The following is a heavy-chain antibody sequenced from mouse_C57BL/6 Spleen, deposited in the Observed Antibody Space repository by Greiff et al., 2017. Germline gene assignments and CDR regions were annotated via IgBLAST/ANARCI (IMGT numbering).Heavy chain of an antibody. J-gene: IGHJ1*03. CDR1: GFNIKDDY. CDR3: TTSMMVKRYFDV. CDR2: IDPENGDT. Sequence: VQLKESGAELVRPGASVKLSCTASGFNIKDDYMHWVKQRPEQGLEWIGWIDPENGDTEYASKFQGKATITADTSSNTAYLQLSSLTSEDTAVYYCTTSMMVKRYFDVWGTGTTVTVSS. D-gene: IGHD2-3*01. V-gene: IGHV14-4*01.